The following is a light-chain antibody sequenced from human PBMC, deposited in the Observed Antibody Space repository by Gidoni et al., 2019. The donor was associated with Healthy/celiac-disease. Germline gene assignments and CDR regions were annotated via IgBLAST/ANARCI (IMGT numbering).Light chain of an antibody. J-gene: IGKJ2*01. Sequence: DIVMTQSPDSLAVSLGERATINCKSSKSVLYSSNNKNYLAWYQQKPGQPPKLLIYWASTREAGVPDRFSGSGSGTDFTLTISSLQAEDVAVYYCQQYYSRYTFGQGTKLEIK. CDR3: QQYYSRYT. CDR1: KSVLYSSNNKNY. V-gene: IGKV4-1*01. CDR2: WAS.